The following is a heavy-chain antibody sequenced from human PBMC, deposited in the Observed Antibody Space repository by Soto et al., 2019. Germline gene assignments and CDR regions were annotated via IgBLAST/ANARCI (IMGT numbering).Heavy chain of an antibody. CDR3: AREVLRYFDWLSPQYYFDY. V-gene: IGHV4-34*01. D-gene: IGHD3-9*01. Sequence: QVQLQQWGAGLLKPSETLSLTCAVYGGSFSGYYWSWIRQPPGKGLEWIGEINHSGSTNYNPSLKSRVTLSVDTSKYQFSLKLSSVTAADTAVYYCAREVLRYFDWLSPQYYFDYWGQGTLVTVSS. CDR1: GGSFSGYY. CDR2: INHSGST. J-gene: IGHJ4*02.